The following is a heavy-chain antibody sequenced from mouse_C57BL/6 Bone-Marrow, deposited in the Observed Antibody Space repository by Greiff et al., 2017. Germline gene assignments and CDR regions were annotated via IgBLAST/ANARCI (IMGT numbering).Heavy chain of an antibody. D-gene: IGHD4-1*01. Sequence: EVQLVESGTVLARPGASVKMSCKTSGYTFTSYWMHWVKQRPGQGLEWIGAIYPGNSDTSYNPKFKGKAKLTAVTSASTAYMELSSLTNEDSAVYYCTREALTGTMYFDVWGTGTTVTVSS. J-gene: IGHJ1*03. V-gene: IGHV1-5*01. CDR2: IYPGNSDT. CDR1: GYTFTSYW. CDR3: TREALTGTMYFDV.